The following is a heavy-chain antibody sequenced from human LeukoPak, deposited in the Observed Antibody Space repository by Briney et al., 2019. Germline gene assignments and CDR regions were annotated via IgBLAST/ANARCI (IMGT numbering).Heavy chain of an antibody. CDR3: ARDDYDFWSGYYRSP. CDR1: GFTFSSYA. V-gene: IGHV3-30-3*01. CDR2: ISYDGSNK. J-gene: IGHJ5*02. Sequence: GGSLRLSCAASGFTFSSYAMHWVRQAPGKGLEWVAVISYDGSNKYYADSVKGRFTISRDNSKNTLYLQMNSLRAEDTAVYYCARDDYDFWSGYYRSPWGQGTLVTVSS. D-gene: IGHD3-3*01.